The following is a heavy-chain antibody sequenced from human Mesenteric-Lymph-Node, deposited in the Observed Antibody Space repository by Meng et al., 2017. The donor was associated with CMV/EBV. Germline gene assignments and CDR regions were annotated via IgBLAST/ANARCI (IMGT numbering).Heavy chain of an antibody. Sequence: GDSVSSNSAAWSWIRPSPSRGLEWLGRTYYRSKWYNDYAVSVKSRITINVDTSKNQFSLQLNSVTPEDTAVYFCARDRDSSGYPFDYWGQGTLVTVSS. CDR3: ARDRDSSGYPFDY. V-gene: IGHV6-1*01. J-gene: IGHJ4*02. CDR1: GDSVSSNSAA. D-gene: IGHD3-22*01. CDR2: TYYRSKWYN.